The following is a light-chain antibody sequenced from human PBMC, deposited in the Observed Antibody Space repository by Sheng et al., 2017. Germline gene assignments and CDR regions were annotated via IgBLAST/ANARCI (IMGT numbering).Light chain of an antibody. Sequence: AVQLTQSPSSLSASVGDRVNITCRANHGVSSSLAWYQQKPGNSPKLLIFHASTLESGVPSRFSGSGSETDFTLTIGSLQPEDFATYYCQQFNSYPWTFGQGPRWKSN. V-gene: IGKV1-13*02. CDR1: HGVSSS. CDR3: QQFNSYPWT. J-gene: IGKJ1*01. CDR2: HAS.